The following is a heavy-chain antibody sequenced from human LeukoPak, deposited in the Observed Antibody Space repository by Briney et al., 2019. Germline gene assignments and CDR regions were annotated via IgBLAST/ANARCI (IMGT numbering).Heavy chain of an antibody. D-gene: IGHD3-10*01. CDR3: ARHESDGSGSYYKNWFDP. Sequence: SETLSLTCTVSGGSISSYYWSWIRQPPGKGLEWIGYIYYSGSTNYNPSLKSRVTISVDTSKNQFSLKLSSVTAADTAAYYCARHESDGSGSYYKNWFDPWGQGTLVTVSS. CDR2: IYYSGST. CDR1: GGSISSYY. V-gene: IGHV4-59*08. J-gene: IGHJ5*02.